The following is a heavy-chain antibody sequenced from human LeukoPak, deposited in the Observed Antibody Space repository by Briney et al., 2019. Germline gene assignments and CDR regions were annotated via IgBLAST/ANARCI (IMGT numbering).Heavy chain of an antibody. CDR1: GGSFSGYY. J-gene: IGHJ4*02. Sequence: SGTLSLTCAVYGGSFSGYYWSWIRQPPGKGLEWIGEINHSGSTNYNPSLKSRVTISVDTSKNQFSLKLSSVTAADTAVYYCATTNRIVGATYYFDYWGQGTLVTVSS. D-gene: IGHD1-26*01. CDR3: ATTNRIVGATYYFDY. CDR2: INHSGST. V-gene: IGHV4-34*01.